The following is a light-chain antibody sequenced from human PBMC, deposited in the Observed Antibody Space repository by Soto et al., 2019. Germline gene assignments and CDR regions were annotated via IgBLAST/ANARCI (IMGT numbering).Light chain of an antibody. V-gene: IGLV1-44*01. CDR2: TNN. CDR1: SSNIGSNP. J-gene: IGLJ1*01. CDR3: AAWDDSLNGLV. Sequence: QSVLTQPPSASGTPGQRGTISCSGSSSNIGSNPVNWYQQLPGPAPKLLIYTNNQRPSGVPDRFSGSKSGTSASLAISGLQSEDEADYYCAAWDDSLNGLVFGTGTKVTVL.